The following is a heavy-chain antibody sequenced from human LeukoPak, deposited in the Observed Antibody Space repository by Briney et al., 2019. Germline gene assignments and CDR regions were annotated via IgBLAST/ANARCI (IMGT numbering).Heavy chain of an antibody. Sequence: GGSLRLSCAASGFTFSSYGMHWVRQAPGKGLEWVAFIRYDGSNKYYADSVEGRFTISRDNSKNTLYLQMNSLRAEDTAVYYCTREVWYDALSFDYWGQGTLVSVSS. CDR3: TREVWYDALSFDY. D-gene: IGHD2-15*01. CDR2: IRYDGSNK. V-gene: IGHV3-30*02. J-gene: IGHJ4*02. CDR1: GFTFSSYG.